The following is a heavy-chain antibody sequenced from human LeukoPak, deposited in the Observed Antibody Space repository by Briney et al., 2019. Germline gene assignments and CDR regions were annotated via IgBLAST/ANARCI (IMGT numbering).Heavy chain of an antibody. CDR3: ARGRRGGSGSYSLYYFDY. D-gene: IGHD3-10*01. Sequence: SENLSLTCAVSGGSISSGGYSWSWIRQPPGKGLEWIGYIYYSGSTYYNPSLKSLVTISVDTSTNQFSLKLSSVTAADTAVYYCARGRRGGSGSYSLYYFDYWGQGTLVTVSS. CDR1: GGSISSGGYS. CDR2: IYYSGST. J-gene: IGHJ4*02. V-gene: IGHV4-30-4*07.